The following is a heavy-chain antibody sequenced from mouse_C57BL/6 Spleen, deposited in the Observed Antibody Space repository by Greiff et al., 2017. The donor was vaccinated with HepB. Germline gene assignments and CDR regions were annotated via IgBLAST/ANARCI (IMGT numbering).Heavy chain of an antibody. Sequence: EVQLVESGGGLVKPGGSLKLSCAASGFTFSDYGMHWVRQAPEQGLEWVAYISSGSSTIYYADTVKGRFTISRDNAKNTLFLQMTILRSEDTAVYYYANIWGWYAMDYWGQGTSVTVSS. V-gene: IGHV5-17*01. CDR3: ANIWGWYAMDY. CDR2: ISSGSSTI. J-gene: IGHJ4*01. CDR1: GFTFSDYG. D-gene: IGHD1-1*02.